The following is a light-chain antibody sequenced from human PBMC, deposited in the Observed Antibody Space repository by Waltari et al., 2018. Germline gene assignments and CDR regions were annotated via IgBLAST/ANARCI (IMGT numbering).Light chain of an antibody. CDR2: RND. J-gene: IGLJ3*02. CDR1: SSNIGANV. V-gene: IGLV1-44*01. Sequence: QSVLTQPPSSSGTPGQRVTISCSGSSSNIGANVVNWYQPLPGKAPKLLIYRNDQRPAGVPDRFSASKSGTSASLAISGLQSEDEADYYCAAWDDRMNGHWVFGGGTKVTVL. CDR3: AAWDDRMNGHWV.